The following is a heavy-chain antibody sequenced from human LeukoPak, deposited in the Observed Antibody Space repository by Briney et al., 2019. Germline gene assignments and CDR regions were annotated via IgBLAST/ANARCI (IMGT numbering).Heavy chain of an antibody. CDR3: AREGEYCSSTNCYDYYYMDV. CDR2: ISSSSTYI. CDR1: GFTFSTYT. Sequence: PGGSLRLSCAASGFTFSTYTMNWVRQAPGKGLEWVSSISSSSTYIYYADSVKGRFTISRDNAKNSLYLQMNSLRAEDTAVYYCAREGEYCSSTNCYDYYYMDVWGKGTTVTVSS. D-gene: IGHD2-2*01. V-gene: IGHV3-21*01. J-gene: IGHJ6*03.